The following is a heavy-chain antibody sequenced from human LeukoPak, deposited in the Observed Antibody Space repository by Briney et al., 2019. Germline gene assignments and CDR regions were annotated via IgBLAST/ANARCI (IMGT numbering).Heavy chain of an antibody. V-gene: IGHV3-9*01. CDR2: ISWNSGSI. J-gene: IGHJ4*02. D-gene: IGHD1-26*01. CDR3: AKDISFVGATPGFDY. CDR1: GFTFDDYA. Sequence: GGSLRLSCAASGFTFDDYAMHWGRQAPGKGLGWVSGISWNSGSIGYADSVKGRFTISRDNAKNSLYLQMNSLRAEDTALYYCAKDISFVGATPGFDYWGQGTLVTVSS.